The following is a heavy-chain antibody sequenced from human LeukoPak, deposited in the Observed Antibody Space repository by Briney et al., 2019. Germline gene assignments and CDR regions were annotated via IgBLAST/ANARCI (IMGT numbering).Heavy chain of an antibody. Sequence: PSETLSLTCTVSGGSISSSSYYWGWIRQPPGKGLEWIGSIYYSGSTYYNPSLKSRVTISVDTSKNQFSLKLSSVTAADTAVYYCARSHPRFTIFGVVATFGFDYWGQGTLVTVSS. V-gene: IGHV4-39*07. J-gene: IGHJ4*02. CDR1: GGSISSSSYY. D-gene: IGHD3-3*01. CDR2: IYYSGST. CDR3: ARSHPRFTIFGVVATFGFDY.